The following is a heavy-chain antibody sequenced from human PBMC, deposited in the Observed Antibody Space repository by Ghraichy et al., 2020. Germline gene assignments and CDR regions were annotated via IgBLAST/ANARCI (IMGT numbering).Heavy chain of an antibody. CDR2: IYTSGST. V-gene: IGHV4-61*02. CDR3: ARSPGGRVTTKYNWFDP. J-gene: IGHJ5*02. CDR1: GGSISSGSYY. Sequence: SETLSLTCTVSGGSISSGSYYWSWIRQPAGKGLEWIGRIYTSGSTNYNPSLKSRVTMSVDTSKNQFSLKLSSVTAADTAVYYCARSPGGRVTTKYNWFDPWGQGTLVTVSS. D-gene: IGHD4-11*01.